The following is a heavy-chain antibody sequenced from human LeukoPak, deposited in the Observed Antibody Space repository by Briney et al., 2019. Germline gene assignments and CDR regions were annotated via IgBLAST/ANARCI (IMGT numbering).Heavy chain of an antibody. D-gene: IGHD5-18*01. CDR2: INPNSGGT. V-gene: IGHV1-8*02. Sequence: ASVKVSCKASGYTITDYYIHWVRQAPGQGLEWMGWINPNSGGTGYAQKFQGRVTMTRNTSISTAYMELSSLRSEDTAVYYCARDNGGTAMAYYYYYMDVWGKGTTVTISS. J-gene: IGHJ6*03. CDR3: ARDNGGTAMAYYYYYMDV. CDR1: GYTITDYY.